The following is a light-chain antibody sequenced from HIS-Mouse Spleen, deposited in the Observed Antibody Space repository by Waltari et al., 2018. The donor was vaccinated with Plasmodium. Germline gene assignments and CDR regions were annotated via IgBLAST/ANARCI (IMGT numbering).Light chain of an antibody. V-gene: IGLV2-14*03. Sequence: QSALTQPASVSGSPGQSITISCTGTSSAVGGYHYVSCYQQHPGKAPKLMIYDLSNRPSWVSNRFSGSKSGNTASLTISGLQAEDEADYYCSSYTSSSTLGFGGGTKLTVL. CDR2: DLS. J-gene: IGLJ2*01. CDR1: SSAVGGYHY. CDR3: SSYTSSSTLG.